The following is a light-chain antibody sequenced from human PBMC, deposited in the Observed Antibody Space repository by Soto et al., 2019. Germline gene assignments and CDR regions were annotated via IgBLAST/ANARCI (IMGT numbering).Light chain of an antibody. Sequence: QSALTQPRSMSGSPGQSATISCTGTNSDVGGYDYVSWYQQHPGKAPKLMIYDVTKRPSGVPDRVSGSKPGNTASLTISGLQAEDEGDYFCCSYAGSYTSLFGGGTKLTVL. V-gene: IGLV2-11*01. J-gene: IGLJ2*01. CDR1: NSDVGGYDY. CDR3: CSYAGSYTSL. CDR2: DVT.